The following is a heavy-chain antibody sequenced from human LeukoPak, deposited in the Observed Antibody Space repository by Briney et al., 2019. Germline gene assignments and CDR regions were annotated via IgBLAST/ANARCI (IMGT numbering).Heavy chain of an antibody. CDR2: ISSSGSTI. Sequence: GGSLRLSCAASGFTFSTYSMNWVRQAPGKGLEWVSYISSSGSTIYYADSVKGRFTISRDNAKNSLYLQMNSLRAEDTAVYYCARAKVVGVSDYWGQGTLVTVSS. CDR3: ARAKVVGVSDY. V-gene: IGHV3-48*04. CDR1: GFTFSTYS. J-gene: IGHJ4*02. D-gene: IGHD1-26*01.